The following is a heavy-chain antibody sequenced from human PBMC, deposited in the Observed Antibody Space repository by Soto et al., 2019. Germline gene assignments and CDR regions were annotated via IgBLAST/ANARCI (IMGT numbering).Heavy chain of an antibody. V-gene: IGHV3-30*18. CDR1: GFTFSRNG. CDR3: FKDQEDVVDMVYGVNAFDL. D-gene: IGHD2-8*01. Sequence: PGGSLRLSCAASGFTFSRNGMHWVRQAPGKGLEGVAVISYDGSKKDYVEHVEGRFIISRDNSKNMLYLQMDILGPDDMAVYFCFKDQEDVVDMVYGVNAFDLWGQGTMVTVSS. CDR2: ISYDGSKK. J-gene: IGHJ3*01.